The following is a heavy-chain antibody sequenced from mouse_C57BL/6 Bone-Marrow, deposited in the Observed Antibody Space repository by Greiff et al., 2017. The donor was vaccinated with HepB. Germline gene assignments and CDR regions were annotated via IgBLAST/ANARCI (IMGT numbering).Heavy chain of an antibody. CDR3: ARSHDYGSSYGYFDV. Sequence: VQLQQSGAELARPGASVKLSCKASGYTFTSYGISWVKQRTGQGLEWIGEIYPRSGNTYYNEKFKGKATLTADNSSSTAYMELRSLTSEDSAVYFCARSHDYGSSYGYFDVWGTGTTVTVSS. J-gene: IGHJ1*03. V-gene: IGHV1-81*01. D-gene: IGHD1-1*01. CDR2: IYPRSGNT. CDR1: GYTFTSYG.